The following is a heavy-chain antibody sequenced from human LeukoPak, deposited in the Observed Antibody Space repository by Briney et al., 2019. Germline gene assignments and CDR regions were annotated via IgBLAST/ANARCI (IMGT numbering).Heavy chain of an antibody. D-gene: IGHD1-26*01. Sequence: SQTLSLTCTVSGGSISSGSYHWTWIRQPAGKGLEWIGRIYTSGSTNYNPSLKSRVTISVDTSKNQFSLKLSSVTAADTAVYYCARSAENSGSYVPNWFDPWGQGTLVTVSS. CDR2: IYTSGST. CDR3: ARSAENSGSYVPNWFDP. J-gene: IGHJ5*02. CDR1: GGSISSGSYH. V-gene: IGHV4-61*02.